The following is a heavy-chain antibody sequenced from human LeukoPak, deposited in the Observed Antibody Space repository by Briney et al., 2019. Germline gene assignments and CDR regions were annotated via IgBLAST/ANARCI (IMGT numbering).Heavy chain of an antibody. CDR3: ARAPLSSYSSSWYLVFGWFDP. CDR2: TYYRSKWYN. D-gene: IGHD6-13*01. V-gene: IGHV6-1*01. CDR1: GDSVSSNSAA. Sequence: SQTLSLTCAISGDSVSSNSAAWNWIGQSPSRGLEWLGRTYYRSKWYNDYAVSVKSRITINPDTSKNQFSLQLNSVTPEDTAVCYCARAPLSSYSSSWYLVFGWFDPWGQGTLVTVSS. J-gene: IGHJ5*02.